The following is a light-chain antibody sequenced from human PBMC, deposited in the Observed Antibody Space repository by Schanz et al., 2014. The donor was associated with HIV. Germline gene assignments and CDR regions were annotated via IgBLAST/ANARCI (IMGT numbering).Light chain of an antibody. CDR2: GNT. V-gene: IGLV1-40*01. J-gene: IGLJ1*01. Sequence: QSVLTQPPSVSGAPGQRVTISCTGSRSNIGAGYDGTRDQQPPGTAPKLLIYGNTNRPSGVPDRFSGAKSGTSVSLAITGLQAEDEADYYCLSYDSSLSGPYVFGTGTKLTVL. CDR3: LSYDSSLSGPYV. CDR1: RSNIGAGYD.